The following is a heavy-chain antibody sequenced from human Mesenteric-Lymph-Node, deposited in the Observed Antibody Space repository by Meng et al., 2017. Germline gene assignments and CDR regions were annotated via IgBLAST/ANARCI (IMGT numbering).Heavy chain of an antibody. CDR1: RFIVSSIY. CDR3: ASSNIDDASGWNTFDL. Sequence: GESLKISCAASRFIVSSIYMSWVRQAPGKGLEWVSIIYSSGDTFYADSMKGRIIISRDNSKNTLYLQVDSLRPEDTTLYYCASSNIDDASGWNTFDLWGQGTLVTVSS. CDR2: IYSSGDT. J-gene: IGHJ4*02. D-gene: IGHD6-19*01. V-gene: IGHV3-66*02.